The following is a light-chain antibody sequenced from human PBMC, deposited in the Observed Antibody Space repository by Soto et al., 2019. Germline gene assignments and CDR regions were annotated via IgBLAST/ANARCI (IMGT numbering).Light chain of an antibody. CDR1: QDISNY. CDR2: DAS. Sequence: XMTQSPSSLSASVGDRVTITCQASQDISNYLNWYQQKPGKAPKLLIYDASNLETGVPSRFSGSGSGTDFTFTISSLQPEDIATYYCQQYDNLPLTFGGGTKVEIK. CDR3: QQYDNLPLT. V-gene: IGKV1-33*01. J-gene: IGKJ4*01.